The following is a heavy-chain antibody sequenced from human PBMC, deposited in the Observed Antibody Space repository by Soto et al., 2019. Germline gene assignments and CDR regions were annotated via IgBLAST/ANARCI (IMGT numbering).Heavy chain of an antibody. CDR1: GFSLSTSGVG. CDR3: APGLGSGYEYYFDY. Sequence: QITLKESGPTLVKPTQTLTLTCTFSGFSLSTSGVGVGWIRQPPGKALEWLALIYWDDDKRYSPSLKSRLTITKATSKNQVVLTMTNMDPVDTATYYCAPGLGSGYEYYFDYWGQGTLVTVSS. CDR2: IYWDDDK. J-gene: IGHJ4*02. V-gene: IGHV2-5*02. D-gene: IGHD3-22*01.